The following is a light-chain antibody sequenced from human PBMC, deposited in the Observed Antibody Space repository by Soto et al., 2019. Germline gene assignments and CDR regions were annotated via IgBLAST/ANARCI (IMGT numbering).Light chain of an antibody. CDR3: LQTTRWPFC. J-gene: IGKJ3*01. CDR2: MVS. V-gene: IGKV2-30*01. CDR1: QSLVYSEGNTY. Sequence: DVVMPRSPLSLPVTLGQAASISCRSSQSLVYSEGNTYLTWYQQRPGQSPRRLNHMVSNRDSGLIDRLSGGGSGTHFTMNISRVETKDVGIYYCLQTTRWPFCFGPGNKVDIK.